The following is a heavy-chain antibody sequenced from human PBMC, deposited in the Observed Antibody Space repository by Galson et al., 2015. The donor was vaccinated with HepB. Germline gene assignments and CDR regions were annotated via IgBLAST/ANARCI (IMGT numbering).Heavy chain of an antibody. Sequence: SLRLSCAVSGLTFSSYSMNWVRQAPGKGLEWISYISSSDSTIYYADSVKGRFFISRDNAKNSLYLHVNSLRDDDTAVYYCARGGIAAAEDDGGYYYYGMDVWGQGTTVTVSS. J-gene: IGHJ6*02. CDR3: ARGGIAAAEDDGGYYYYGMDV. D-gene: IGHD6-13*01. CDR2: ISSSDSTI. CDR1: GLTFSSYS. V-gene: IGHV3-48*02.